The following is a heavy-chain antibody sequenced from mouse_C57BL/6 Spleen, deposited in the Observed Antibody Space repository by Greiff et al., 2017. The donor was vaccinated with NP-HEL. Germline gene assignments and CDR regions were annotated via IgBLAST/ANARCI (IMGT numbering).Heavy chain of an antibody. CDR2: IDPEDGDT. Sequence: EVQLQQSGAELVRPGASVKLSCTASGFNIKDYYMHWVKQRPEQGLEWIGRIDPEDGDTEYAPKFQGKATMTADTSSNTDYLQLSSLTYEETAGYYCTTPSQYYGRSSWYFDVWGTGTTVTVSS. CDR3: TTPSQYYGRSSWYFDV. V-gene: IGHV14-1*01. J-gene: IGHJ1*03. D-gene: IGHD1-1*01. CDR1: GFNIKDYY.